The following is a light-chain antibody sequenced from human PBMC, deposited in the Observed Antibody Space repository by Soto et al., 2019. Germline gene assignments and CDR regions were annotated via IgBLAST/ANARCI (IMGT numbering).Light chain of an antibody. CDR1: SSNIGANYD. CDR2: GNN. J-gene: IGLJ1*01. V-gene: IGLV1-40*01. Sequence: QSVLTQPPSVSGAPGQSITISCTGSSSNIGANYDVHWYQQVPGTAPKLLIYGNNNRASGVPDRFSVSKSGTSASLAISGVQAAEEADYYCQSYDNSLTYVFGSGTKLTVL. CDR3: QSYDNSLTYV.